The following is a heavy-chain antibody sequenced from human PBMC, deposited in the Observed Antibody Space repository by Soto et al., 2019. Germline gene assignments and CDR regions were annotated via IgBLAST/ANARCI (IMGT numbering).Heavy chain of an antibody. CDR3: AKAMYSSGWSYDY. V-gene: IGHV3-30*18. D-gene: IGHD6-19*01. CDR2: ISYDGSNK. J-gene: IGHJ4*02. Sequence: QVQLVESGGGVVQPGRSLRLSCAASGFTFSSYGMHWVRQAPGKGLEWVAVISYDGSNKYYAVSGKGRVTIYRDNSKNTLYRQMNSLRAEDTAVYYGAKAMYSSGWSYDYWGQGTLATVSS. CDR1: GFTFSSYG.